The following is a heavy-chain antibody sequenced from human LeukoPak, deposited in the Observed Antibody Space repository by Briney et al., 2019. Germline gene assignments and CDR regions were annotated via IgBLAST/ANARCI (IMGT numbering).Heavy chain of an antibody. CDR3: AIEVSIVVVTANWFDP. CDR1: GGTFSSYA. Sequence: ASVKVFCKASGGTFSSYAISWARQAPGQGLEWMGRIIPILGIANYAQKFQGRVTITADKSTSTAYMELSSLRSEDTAVYYCAIEVSIVVVTANWFDPWGQGTLVTVSS. D-gene: IGHD2-21*02. V-gene: IGHV1-69*04. CDR2: IIPILGIA. J-gene: IGHJ5*02.